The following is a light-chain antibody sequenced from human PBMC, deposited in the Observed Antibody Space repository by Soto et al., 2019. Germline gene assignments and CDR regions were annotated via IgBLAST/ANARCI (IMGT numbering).Light chain of an antibody. CDR2: DVS. CDR3: NSYTSSSTYV. J-gene: IGLJ1*01. CDR1: SSDFGRYNY. Sequence: SALTQPASVSGSPGQSITISCTGTSSDFGRYNYVSWYQQHPGKAPKLIIYDVSNRPSGVSNRFSGSKSGNTASLTISGLQAEDEADYYCNSYTSSSTYVFGTGTKVTVL. V-gene: IGLV2-14*01.